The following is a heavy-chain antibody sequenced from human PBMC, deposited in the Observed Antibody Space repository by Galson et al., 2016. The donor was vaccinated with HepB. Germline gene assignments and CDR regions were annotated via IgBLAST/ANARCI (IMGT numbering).Heavy chain of an antibody. D-gene: IGHD5-24*01. CDR2: IYSDDTT. CDR1: GFSVTSDY. V-gene: IGHV3-66*04. CDR3: ARQMAAIDNS. Sequence: SLRLSCAASGFSVTSDYMSWVRQTPGKGLEWVSTIYSDDTTFYANSVKGRFAISRDSSKNTVYLQMSSLRAEDTAVYYCARQMAAIDNSWGQGTLVTVSS. J-gene: IGHJ4*02.